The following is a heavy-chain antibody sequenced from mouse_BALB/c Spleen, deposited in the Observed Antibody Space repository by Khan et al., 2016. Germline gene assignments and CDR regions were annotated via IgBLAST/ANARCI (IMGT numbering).Heavy chain of an antibody. D-gene: IGHD1-1*01. V-gene: IGHV5-4*02. CDR3: ARAGNTYSYWYFDV. CDR1: GFTFSDYY. Sequence: EVELVESGGALVKPGGSLKLSCAASGFTFSDYYMYWVRQTPESRLEWVATISDGGTYIYYPDSVKGRFTISRDNAKNSLYLQMSSLKSEDTALYYCARAGNTYSYWYFDVWGAGTTVTVSS. CDR2: ISDGGTYI. J-gene: IGHJ1*01.